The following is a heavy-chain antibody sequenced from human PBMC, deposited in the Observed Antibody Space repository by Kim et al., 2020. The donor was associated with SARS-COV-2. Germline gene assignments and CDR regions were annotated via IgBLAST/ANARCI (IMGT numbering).Heavy chain of an antibody. V-gene: IGHV3-48*02. CDR2: ISSSSSTI. J-gene: IGHJ5*02. Sequence: GGSLRLSCAASGFTFSSYSMNWVRQAPGKGLEWVSYISSSSSTIYYADSVKGRFTISRDNVKNSLYLQMNSLRDEDTAVYYCASAPIVVVPAGISPWGQGTLVTVSS. CDR1: GFTFSSYS. D-gene: IGHD2-2*01. CDR3: ASAPIVVVPAGISP.